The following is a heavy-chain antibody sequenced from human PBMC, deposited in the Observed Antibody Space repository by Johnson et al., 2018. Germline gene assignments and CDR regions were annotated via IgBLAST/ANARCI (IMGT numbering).Heavy chain of an antibody. J-gene: IGHJ1*01. V-gene: IGHV1-69*12. D-gene: IGHD1-26*01. CDR2: IIPIFGTA. CDR1: GGTFSSYA. CDR3: ARDRGVGAPEYFQH. Sequence: QVQLVQSGAAVKKPGSSVKVSCKASGGTFSSYAISWVRQAPGQGLEWMGGIIPIFGTANYAQKFQGRVTITADESTSTAYMGLSSLRSEDTAVYYCARDRGVGAPEYFQHWGQGTLVTVSS.